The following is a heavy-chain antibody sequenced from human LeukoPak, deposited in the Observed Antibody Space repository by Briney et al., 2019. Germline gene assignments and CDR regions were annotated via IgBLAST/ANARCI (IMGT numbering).Heavy chain of an antibody. V-gene: IGHV5-51*01. J-gene: IGHJ4*02. CDR3: ARPRTLVRGTIGYYFDY. CDR1: GYTFTSYW. CDR2: IYPGDSDT. Sequence: GESLKISCKGSGYTFTSYWIGWVRQMPGKGLEWMGSIYPGDSDTRYSPSFQGQVIISADRSISTASLQWSSLQASDTAMYYCARPRTLVRGTIGYYFDYWSQGTLDTVSS. D-gene: IGHD3-10*01.